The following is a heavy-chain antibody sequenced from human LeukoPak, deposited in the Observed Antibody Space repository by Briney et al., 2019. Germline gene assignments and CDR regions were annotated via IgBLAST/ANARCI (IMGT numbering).Heavy chain of an antibody. D-gene: IGHD3-10*01. CDR2: IRYDGTNK. V-gene: IGHV3-30*02. J-gene: IGHJ6*03. CDR1: GFTFSNYG. Sequence: GGSLRLSCAASGFTFSNYGMHWVRQAPGKGLEWVSFIRYDGTNKYYSDSVKGRFTISRDSSKNTLYLQMNSLRAEDTAVYYCARVGSYYGSGSYWFAHYYMDVWGKGTTVTISS. CDR3: ARVGSYYGSGSYWFAHYYMDV.